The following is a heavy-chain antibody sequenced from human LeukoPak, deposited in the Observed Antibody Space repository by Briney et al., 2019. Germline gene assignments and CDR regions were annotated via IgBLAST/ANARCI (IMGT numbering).Heavy chain of an antibody. CDR3: ARAKRNGFDI. J-gene: IGHJ3*02. V-gene: IGHV3-30*02. CDR1: GFTFSSYG. Sequence: GGSLRLSCAASGFTFSSYGMHWVRQAPGKGLEWVAFIRYDGGNKYYADSVKGRFTISRDNSKNTLYLQMNSLRAEDTAVYYCARAKRNGFDIWGQGTMVTVSS. CDR2: IRYDGGNK.